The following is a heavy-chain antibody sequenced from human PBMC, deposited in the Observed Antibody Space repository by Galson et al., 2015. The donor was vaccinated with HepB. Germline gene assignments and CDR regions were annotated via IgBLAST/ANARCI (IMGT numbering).Heavy chain of an antibody. V-gene: IGHV3-30-3*01. CDR3: ARAKYQMSLWGY. J-gene: IGHJ4*02. CDR1: GFTFSSYA. D-gene: IGHD2-21*01. Sequence: SLRLSCAASGFTFSSYAMSWVRQAPGKGLEWVAIISYDGSNKYYADSVKGRFTISRDNSKNTLYLQMNSLRNEETAVYYCARAKYQMSLWGYWGQGTLVTVS. CDR2: ISYDGSNK.